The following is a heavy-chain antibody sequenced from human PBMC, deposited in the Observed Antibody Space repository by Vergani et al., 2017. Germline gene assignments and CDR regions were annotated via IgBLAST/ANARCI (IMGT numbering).Heavy chain of an antibody. CDR3: ARDGSSSLYYYYYMDV. J-gene: IGHJ6*03. CDR1: GYTFTSYD. V-gene: IGHV1-8*01. CDR2: MNPNSGNT. D-gene: IGHD6-6*01. Sequence: QVQLVQSGAEVKKPGASVKVSCKASGYTFTSYDINWVRQATGQGLEWMGWMNPNSGNTGYAQKFQGRVTMTRNTSISTAYMELSSLRSEDTAVYYCARDGSSSLYYYYYMDVWGKGTTVTVSS.